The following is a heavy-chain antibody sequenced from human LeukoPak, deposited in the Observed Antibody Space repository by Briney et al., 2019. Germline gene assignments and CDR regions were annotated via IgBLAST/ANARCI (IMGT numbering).Heavy chain of an antibody. V-gene: IGHV3-53*01. CDR1: GFTVSNNY. CDR3: ARGQRAAAGFVS. D-gene: IGHD6-13*01. J-gene: IGHJ4*02. Sequence: GGSLRLSCAASGFTVSNNYMNWVRQAPGKGLEWVSVIDSGGSTYYADCVQGRCTISRDNSKNTLYLQMNSLRAEDTAVYYCARGQRAAAGFVSWGQGTLVTVSS. CDR2: IDSGGST.